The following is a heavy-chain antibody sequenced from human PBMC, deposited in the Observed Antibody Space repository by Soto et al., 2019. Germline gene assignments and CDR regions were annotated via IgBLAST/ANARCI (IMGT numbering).Heavy chain of an antibody. V-gene: IGHV4-39*01. CDR3: ASPREGQWLRVTTTTFDY. Sequence: SETLSLTCTVSGDSISSSSYYWGWVRQPPGKGLEWIGSIYYRGSTYYSPSLKSRVTISVDTSKNQFSLKLSSVTVADTAVYYCASPREGQWLRVTTTTFDYWGQGTLVTVSS. CDR1: GDSISSSSYY. CDR2: IYYRGST. J-gene: IGHJ4*02. D-gene: IGHD6-19*01.